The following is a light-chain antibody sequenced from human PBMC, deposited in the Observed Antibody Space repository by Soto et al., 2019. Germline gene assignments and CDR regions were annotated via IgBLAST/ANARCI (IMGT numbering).Light chain of an antibody. CDR3: QSYDSTPVL. V-gene: IGLV6-57*04. CDR1: SGSIASNY. Sequence: NFMLTQPHSVSESPGKTVTISCTRSSGSIASNYVQWYQQRPGSPPTTVIFEGNQRPSGVPDRFSGSIDSSSNSASLTISELKTEDEADFYCQSYDSTPVLFGGGTKLTVL. J-gene: IGLJ2*01. CDR2: EGN.